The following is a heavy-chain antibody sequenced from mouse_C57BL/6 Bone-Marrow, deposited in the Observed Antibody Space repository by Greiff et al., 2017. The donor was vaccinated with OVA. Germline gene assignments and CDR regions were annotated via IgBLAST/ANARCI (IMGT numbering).Heavy chain of an antibody. CDR3: TGWIYYDYDVDY. CDR1: GFTFSNYW. D-gene: IGHD2-4*01. CDR2: IRLKSDNYAT. J-gene: IGHJ2*01. Sequence: EVKVEESGGGLVQPGGSMKLSCVASGFTFSNYWMNWVRQSPEKGLEWVAQIRLKSDNYATHYAESVKGRFTISRDDSKSSVYLQMNNLRAEDTGIYYCTGWIYYDYDVDYWGQGTTLTVSS. V-gene: IGHV6-3*01.